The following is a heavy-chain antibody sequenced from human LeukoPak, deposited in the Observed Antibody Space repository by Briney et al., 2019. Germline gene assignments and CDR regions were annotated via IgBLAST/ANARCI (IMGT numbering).Heavy chain of an antibody. Sequence: PGDSLKISCKGSGYYFTSYWIGWVRQMPGKGLEWMGIIYPGDSDTRYSPSFQGQVTISADKSISTAYLQWSSLKASDTAMYYCARRGYGSSAPPDYWGQGTLVTVSS. CDR3: ARRGYGSSAPPDY. V-gene: IGHV5-51*01. CDR2: IYPGDSDT. D-gene: IGHD3-22*01. J-gene: IGHJ4*02. CDR1: GYYFTSYW.